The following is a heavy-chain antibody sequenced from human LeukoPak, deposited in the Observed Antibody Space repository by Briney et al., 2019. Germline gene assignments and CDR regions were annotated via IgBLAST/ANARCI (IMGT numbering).Heavy chain of an antibody. D-gene: IGHD2-2*01. CDR2: INAGNGDT. V-gene: IGHV1-3*01. Sequence: GASVKVSCKASQYSFSDYAIHWVRQAPGQRLEWMGWINAGNGDTKYSQKFQGRVTITRDTSASIVYMELSSLISEDTALYSCARGSTSDWPFDYWGQGTRVTVSS. CDR1: QYSFSDYA. CDR3: ARGSTSDWPFDY. J-gene: IGHJ4*02.